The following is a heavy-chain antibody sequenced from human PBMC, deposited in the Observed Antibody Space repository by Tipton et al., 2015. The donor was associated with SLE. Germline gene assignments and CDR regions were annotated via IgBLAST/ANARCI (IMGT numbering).Heavy chain of an antibody. V-gene: IGHV4-59*11. CDR1: GVSINSHY. Sequence: TLSLTCTVSGVSINSHYWSWIRQPPGKGLEWIGSIYYSGSTYYNPSLKSRVTISVDTSKNQFSLKLSSVTAADTAVYYCARGRYDSSGYRGYFDYWGQGTLVTVSS. CDR2: IYYSGST. D-gene: IGHD3-22*01. CDR3: ARGRYDSSGYRGYFDY. J-gene: IGHJ4*02.